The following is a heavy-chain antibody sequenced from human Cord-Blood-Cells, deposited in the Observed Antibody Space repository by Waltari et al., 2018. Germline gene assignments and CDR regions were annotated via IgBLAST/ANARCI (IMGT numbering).Heavy chain of an antibody. D-gene: IGHD6-13*01. CDR2: IIPIFGTA. CDR3: ARGGSSWYFDY. CDR1: GGTFSTSA. Sequence: QVQLVQSGAEGKKPGSSVTVSCKASGGTFSTSALRWVRQAPGQVLERMGGIIPIFGTANYAQKFQGRVTITADESTSTAYMELSSLRSEDTAVYYCARGGSSWYFDYWGQGTLVTVSS. J-gene: IGHJ4*02. V-gene: IGHV1-69*01.